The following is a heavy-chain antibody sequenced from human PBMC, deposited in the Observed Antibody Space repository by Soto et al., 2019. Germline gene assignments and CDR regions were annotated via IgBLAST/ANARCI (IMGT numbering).Heavy chain of an antibody. D-gene: IGHD2-2*01. Sequence: QVQLQQWGAGLLKPSETLSLTCAVSGGSLSGNFWSWIRQTPGKGLDWIAEIKHGGDTNYSPSLKSRFTMTVDTSKHQFSLEVNSVTSADTAVYYCARGEIGFSYCTSTSSHCDIEIWGQGTRVTVSS. J-gene: IGHJ3*02. CDR3: ARGEIGFSYCTSTSSHCDIEI. CDR2: IKHGGDT. CDR1: GGSLSGNF. V-gene: IGHV4-34*01.